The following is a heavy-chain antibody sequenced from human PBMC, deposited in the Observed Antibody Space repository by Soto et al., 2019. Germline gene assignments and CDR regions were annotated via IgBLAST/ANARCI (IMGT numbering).Heavy chain of an antibody. Sequence: QVQLQESGPGLVKPSQTLSLTCTVSGDSISSDGYYWSWIRQHPGKGLEWIGYIYHSGNTYYNPSLKSRVTISADTSKNQVSLKVSSVTAADTDVYYCAREAAVEGMDVWGQGTTVTVS. D-gene: IGHD2-15*01. CDR3: AREAAVEGMDV. V-gene: IGHV4-31*03. J-gene: IGHJ6*02. CDR2: IYHSGNT. CDR1: GDSISSDGYY.